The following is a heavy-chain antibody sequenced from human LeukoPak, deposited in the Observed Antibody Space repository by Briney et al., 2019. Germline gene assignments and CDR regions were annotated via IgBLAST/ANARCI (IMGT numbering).Heavy chain of an antibody. Sequence: PGRSLRLSCAASGFTFSSYPMHWVRQAPGKGLEWVAVTSHDGTNKYYADSVKGRFTISRDNSKKTLYLQMNSLRAEDTAVYYCARDTFGSFDYWGQGTLVTVSS. V-gene: IGHV3-30-3*01. D-gene: IGHD1-26*01. CDR2: TSHDGTNK. J-gene: IGHJ4*02. CDR3: ARDTFGSFDY. CDR1: GFTFSSYP.